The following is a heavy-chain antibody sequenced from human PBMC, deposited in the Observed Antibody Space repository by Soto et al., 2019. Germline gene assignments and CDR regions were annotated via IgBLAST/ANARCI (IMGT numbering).Heavy chain of an antibody. CDR2: IYYSGST. CDR3: ARANYGDYYRGVGLFDY. V-gene: IGHV4-31*03. J-gene: IGHJ4*02. D-gene: IGHD4-17*01. Sequence: QVQLQESGPGLVKPSQTLSLTCTVSGGSISSGGYYWRWIRQHPGKGLEWIGYIYYSGSTYYNPSLKCRVTISVDTSKNQVSLKLSSVTAADTAVYYCARANYGDYYRGVGLFDYWGQGTLVTVSS. CDR1: GGSISSGGYY.